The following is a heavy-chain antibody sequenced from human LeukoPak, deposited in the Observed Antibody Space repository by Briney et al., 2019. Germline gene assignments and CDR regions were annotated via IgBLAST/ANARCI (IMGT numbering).Heavy chain of an antibody. V-gene: IGHV4-34*01. J-gene: IGHJ4*02. CDR3: ARGIGKYSSGPY. CDR2: INHSGST. D-gene: IGHD6-19*01. Sequence: GSLRLSCAASGFTFSSYGMHWVRQPPGKGLEWIGEINHSGSTNYNPSLKSRVTISVDTSKNQFSLKLSSVTAADTAVYYCARGIGKYSSGPYWGQGTLVTVSS. CDR1: GFTFSSYG.